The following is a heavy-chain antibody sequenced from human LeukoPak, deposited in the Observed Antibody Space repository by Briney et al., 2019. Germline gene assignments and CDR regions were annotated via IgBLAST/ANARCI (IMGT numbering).Heavy chain of an antibody. CDR2: IYYSGST. D-gene: IGHD6-19*01. J-gene: IGHJ4*02. CDR3: AEAPLGGWLAVDY. Sequence: SETLSLTCTVSGGSISSYYWSWIRQPPGKGLEWIGYIYYSGSTNYNPSLKSRVTISVDTSKNQFSLKLSSVTAADTAVYYCAEAPLGGWLAVDYWGQGTLVTVSS. V-gene: IGHV4-59*08. CDR1: GGSISSYY.